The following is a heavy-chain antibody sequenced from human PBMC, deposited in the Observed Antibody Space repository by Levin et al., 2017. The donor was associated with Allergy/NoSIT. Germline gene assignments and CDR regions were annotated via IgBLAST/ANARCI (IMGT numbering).Heavy chain of an antibody. CDR3: ARRGTRDYYYYMDV. Sequence: RSGGSLRLSCQGSGYSFTSYWIGWVRQMPGKGLEWMGIIYPGDSDTRYSPSFQGQVTISADKSIRTAYLQWSSLKASDTAIYYCARRGTRDYYYYMDVWGEGTTVTVSS. CDR2: IYPGDSDT. D-gene: IGHD1-1*01. J-gene: IGHJ6*03. V-gene: IGHV5-51*01. CDR1: GYSFTSYW.